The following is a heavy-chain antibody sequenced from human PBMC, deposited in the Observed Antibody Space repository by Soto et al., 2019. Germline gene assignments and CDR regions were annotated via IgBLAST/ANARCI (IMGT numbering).Heavy chain of an antibody. V-gene: IGHV4-59*01. CDR2: IYYSGST. D-gene: IGHD2-2*01. J-gene: IGHJ6*02. CDR3: ARSPIVVVPAAIGGMDV. Sequence: LXLACTISFGYLSSYYCGLIRQPPVKGLEWIGYIYYSGSTNYNPSLKSRVTISVDTSKNQFSLKLSSVTAADTAVYYCARSPIVVVPAAIGGMDVWGQGTTVTVSS. CDR1: FGYLSSYY.